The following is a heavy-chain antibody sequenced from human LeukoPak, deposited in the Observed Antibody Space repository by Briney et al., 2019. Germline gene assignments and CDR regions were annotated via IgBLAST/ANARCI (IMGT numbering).Heavy chain of an antibody. D-gene: IGHD3-10*01. Sequence: SETLSLTCAVSGGSISSNSYYWGWIRQPPGKGLEWIGSIYYSGSTYYNPSLKSRVTISVDTSKNQFSLKLSSVTAADTAVYYCARAVVRGAETKPFDYWGQGTLVTVSS. J-gene: IGHJ4*02. CDR2: IYYSGST. CDR3: ARAVVRGAETKPFDY. V-gene: IGHV4-39*07. CDR1: GGSISSNSYY.